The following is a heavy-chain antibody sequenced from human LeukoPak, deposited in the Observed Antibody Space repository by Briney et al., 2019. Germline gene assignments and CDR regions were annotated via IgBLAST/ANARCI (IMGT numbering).Heavy chain of an antibody. D-gene: IGHD5-18*01. CDR1: GFTFSSYG. Sequence: GRSLRLSCAASGFTFSSYGMHWVRQAPGKGLEWVAVISYDGSNKYYADSVKGRFTISRDNSKNTLYLQMNSLRAEDTAVYYCAKEVYSYGTTYYFDYWGQGTLVTVSS. CDR3: AKEVYSYGTTYYFDY. CDR2: ISYDGSNK. J-gene: IGHJ4*02. V-gene: IGHV3-30*18.